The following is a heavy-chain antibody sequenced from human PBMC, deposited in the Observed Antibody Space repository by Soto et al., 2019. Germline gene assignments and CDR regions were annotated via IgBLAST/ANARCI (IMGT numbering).Heavy chain of an antibody. Sequence: QVQLQESGPGLVKPSGTLSLTCAVSGGSISSSNWWSWVRQPPGKGLEWIGEIYHSGSTNYNPSLKSRVTISVDKSKNQFSLKLSSVTAADTAVYYCARDRVVVAATYYYYYGMDVWGQGTTVTVSS. CDR3: ARDRVVVAATYYYYYGMDV. CDR2: IYHSGST. J-gene: IGHJ6*02. V-gene: IGHV4-4*02. CDR1: GGSISSSNW. D-gene: IGHD2-15*01.